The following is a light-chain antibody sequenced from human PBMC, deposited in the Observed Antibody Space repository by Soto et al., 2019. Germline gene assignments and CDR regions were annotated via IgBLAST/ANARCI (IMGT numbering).Light chain of an antibody. CDR1: QSVSSN. J-gene: IGKJ2*01. CDR3: QQYNNWYT. Sequence: IMMTQSPATLSVSPGEGATLSCRASQSVSSNLAWYQHKPGQAPRLLISGASTRATGIPARFSGSGSGTEFTLTISSLQSEDFAVYYRQQYNNWYTFGQGTRLEIK. V-gene: IGKV3-15*01. CDR2: GAS.